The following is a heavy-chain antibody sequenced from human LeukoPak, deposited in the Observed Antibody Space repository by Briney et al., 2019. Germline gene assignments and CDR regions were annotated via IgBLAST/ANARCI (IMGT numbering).Heavy chain of an antibody. CDR3: AKGSTYFYGSGTSDDAFDI. J-gene: IGHJ3*02. V-gene: IGHV3-23*01. Sequence: GGSLRLSCAASGFTFSSYAMSWVRQAPGKGLEWVSGISGSGENTHYADSVQGRFIISRDNSKNTMYLQMNSLRGEDTAVYYCAKGSTYFYGSGTSDDAFDIWGQGTMVTVSS. CDR1: GFTFSSYA. CDR2: ISGSGENT. D-gene: IGHD3-10*01.